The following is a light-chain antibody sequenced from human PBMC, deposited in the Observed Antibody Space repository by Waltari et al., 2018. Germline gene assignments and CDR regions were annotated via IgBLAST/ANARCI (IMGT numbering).Light chain of an antibody. CDR1: QSVSSSY. CDR2: GAS. J-gene: IGKJ4*01. V-gene: IGKV3-20*01. Sequence: EIVLTQSPGTLSLSPGARATLSCRASQSVSSSYVAWYHQNPGQAPRLLIYGASSRATGIPDRFSGSGSGTDFTLTISRLEPEDFAVYYCQQYGSSPETFGGGTKVEIK. CDR3: QQYGSSPET.